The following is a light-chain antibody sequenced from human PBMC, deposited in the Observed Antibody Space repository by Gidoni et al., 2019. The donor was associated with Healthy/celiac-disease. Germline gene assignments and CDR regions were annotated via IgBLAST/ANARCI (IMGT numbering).Light chain of an antibody. CDR3: QQYNNCPPWT. V-gene: IGKV3-15*01. CDR2: GAS. Sequence: EIVMTQSPATLSVSPGERATLSCRASQSVSSNLPWYQQKPGQAPRLLIYGASTRATGIPARFSGSGSGTEFTLPISSLQSEDFAVYYCQQYNNCPPWTFGQGTKVEIK. J-gene: IGKJ1*01. CDR1: QSVSSN.